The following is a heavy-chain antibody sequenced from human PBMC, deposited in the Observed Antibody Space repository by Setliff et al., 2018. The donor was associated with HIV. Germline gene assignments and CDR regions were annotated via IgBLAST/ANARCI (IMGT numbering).Heavy chain of an antibody. CDR2: IDSSGTT. Sequence: SETLSLTCTISGGSFGVYRWSWIRQSAGRGLEWIGRIDSSGTTDYKPSLEGRVAISVDTSRNQFSLRVTSVTAADTAVYFCARDRHSSGLGSYGPWGRGILVTVSS. CDR1: GGSFGVYR. D-gene: IGHD3-10*01. J-gene: IGHJ5*02. CDR3: ARDRHSSGLGSYGP. V-gene: IGHV4-4*07.